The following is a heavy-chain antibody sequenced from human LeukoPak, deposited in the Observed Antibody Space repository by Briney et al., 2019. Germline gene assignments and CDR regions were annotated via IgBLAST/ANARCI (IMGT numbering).Heavy chain of an antibody. V-gene: IGHV1-58*01. J-gene: IGHJ3*01. CDR3: AAELYGVYTDCCTFHL. CDR1: GFTFSTSA. Sequence: GASVKVSCKTSGFTFSTSAVQWVRHARGQPLEWIGWIIVGSGATNYAQSLQGRFTITRDMSTNTAYMELSSLGSEDSAVYYCAAELYGVYTDCCTFHLWGQGTLVTVSS. CDR2: IIVGSGAT. D-gene: IGHD4-17*01.